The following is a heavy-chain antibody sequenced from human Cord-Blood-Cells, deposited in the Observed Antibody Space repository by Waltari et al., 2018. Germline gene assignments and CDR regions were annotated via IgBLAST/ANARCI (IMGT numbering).Heavy chain of an antibody. CDR1: GFTVSSHY. D-gene: IGHD6-13*01. Sequence: EVQLVETGGGLIQPGGSLRLYCAASGFTVSSHYMSWVRQAPGKGLEWVSVIYSGGSTYYADSVKGRFTISRDNSKNTLYLQMNSLRAEDTAVYYCAREKIAAAGTDAFDIWGQGTMVTVSS. V-gene: IGHV3-53*02. CDR3: AREKIAAAGTDAFDI. CDR2: IYSGGST. J-gene: IGHJ3*02.